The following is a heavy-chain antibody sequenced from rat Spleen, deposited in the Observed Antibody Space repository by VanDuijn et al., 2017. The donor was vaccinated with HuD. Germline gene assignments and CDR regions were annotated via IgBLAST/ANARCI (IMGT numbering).Heavy chain of an antibody. Sequence: EVQLVESGGGLVQPGNSLTLSCVASGFTFSNYGMHWIRQAPTKGLEWVATISSDGRRNYYRDSVKGRFTISRDNAKSSLYLQMDSLRSEDTATYYCARRHYGYTDYFDYWGQGVMVTVSS. J-gene: IGHJ2*01. CDR3: ARRHYGYTDYFDY. CDR1: GFTFSNYG. D-gene: IGHD1-6*01. CDR2: ISSDGRRN. V-gene: IGHV5-29*01.